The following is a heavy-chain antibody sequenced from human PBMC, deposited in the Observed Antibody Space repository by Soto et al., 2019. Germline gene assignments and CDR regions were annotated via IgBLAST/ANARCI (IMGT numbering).Heavy chain of an antibody. CDR3: AREVLGCPPDY. CDR2: INAGNGNT. CDR1: GYTFTSYA. Sequence: SVKFSCKASGYTFTSYAMHWVRQAPGQRLEWMGWINAGNGNTKYSQKFQGRVTITRDTSTSTAYMELRSLSSEDTAVYYCAREVLGCPPDYWGQGTLVTVSS. V-gene: IGHV1-3*01. J-gene: IGHJ4*02.